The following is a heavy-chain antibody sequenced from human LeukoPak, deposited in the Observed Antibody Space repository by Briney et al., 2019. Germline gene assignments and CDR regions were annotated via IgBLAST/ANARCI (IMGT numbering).Heavy chain of an antibody. CDR3: ARAHYASGAFYYFDS. V-gene: IGHV4-30-4*08. CDR2: TFHSGST. CDR1: GGSISSSSYY. Sequence: SETLSLTCTVSGGSISSSSYYWGWIRQPPGKGLEWIGHTFHSGSTYYNPSLKSRLAVSVDTSKNLFSLRLSSMTAADTAVYYCARAHYASGAFYYFDSWGPGSLVTVSS. J-gene: IGHJ4*02. D-gene: IGHD3-10*01.